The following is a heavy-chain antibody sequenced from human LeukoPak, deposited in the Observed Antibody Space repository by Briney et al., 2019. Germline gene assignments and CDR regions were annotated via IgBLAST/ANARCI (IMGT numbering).Heavy chain of an antibody. CDR2: TYYSVGA. V-gene: IGHV4-31*03. D-gene: IGHD2-21*02. CDR1: GDSVSIISYY. J-gene: IGHJ2*01. CDR3: ASEIFDDCAWGWYFDL. Sequence: SQTLSLTCTVSGDSVSIISYYCRWIRQHRGKGLEWIGFTYYSVGAYYNPSLKSRITISVDTSKNQFSLKLSSCTAVDTAVYYCASEIFDDCAWGWYFDLWGRGTLVSVSS.